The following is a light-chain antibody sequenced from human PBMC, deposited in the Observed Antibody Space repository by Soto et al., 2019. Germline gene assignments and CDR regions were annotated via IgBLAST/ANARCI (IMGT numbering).Light chain of an antibody. J-gene: IGLJ3*02. V-gene: IGLV1-40*01. CDR2: GNN. CDR1: SSNIGAGFD. CDR3: HSYDRSLSGSV. Sequence: QSVLTQPPSVSGAPGQRVSISCSGGSSNIGAGFDVHWYQQFPETAPKLLIYGNNIRPSGVPARFSGSKSGTSASLTITGLQAEDEADYYGHSYDRSLSGSVFGGGTKLTVL.